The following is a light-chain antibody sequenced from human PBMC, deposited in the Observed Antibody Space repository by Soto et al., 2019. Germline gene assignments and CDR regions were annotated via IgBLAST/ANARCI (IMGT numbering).Light chain of an antibody. Sequence: MVVAQAGGSLSASPGEGATLSCKAGQNVYNNLAWYQQRPGQPPRLLIYDASTRATGISARFSGSGYGTEFTLTISSLHSEDFAVYFCQQCRNWPLTFGGGTRWRS. CDR2: DAS. J-gene: IGKJ4*01. CDR1: QNVYNN. V-gene: IGKV3-15*01. CDR3: QQCRNWPLT.